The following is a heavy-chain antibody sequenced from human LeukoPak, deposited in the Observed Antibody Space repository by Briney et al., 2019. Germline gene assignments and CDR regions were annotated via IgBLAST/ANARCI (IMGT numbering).Heavy chain of an antibody. CDR2: INPNSGGT. D-gene: IGHD3-9*01. Sequence: ASVKVSCKASGYTFTGYYMHWVRQAPGQGLEWMGWINPNSGGTNYAQKFQGRVTMTRDTSISTAYMELSRLRSDDTAVYYCARVHDILTGYNWCFDLWGRGTLVTVSS. CDR3: ARVHDILTGYNWCFDL. V-gene: IGHV1-2*02. J-gene: IGHJ2*01. CDR1: GYTFTGYY.